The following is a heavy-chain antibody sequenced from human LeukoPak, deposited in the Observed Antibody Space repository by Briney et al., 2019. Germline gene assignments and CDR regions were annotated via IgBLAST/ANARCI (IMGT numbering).Heavy chain of an antibody. V-gene: IGHV4-4*02. CDR1: GASITSNW. CDR2: IHHSASP. J-gene: IGHJ4*02. Sequence: KPSETLSLTCAVSGASITSNWWSWVRQSPGKGLEWIGEIHHSASPNYNTSLKSRVTLSLDKSQNQFSLKVTSVTAADTAVYYCARDGSSGWFRLLPFDYWGQGTLVTVSS. D-gene: IGHD6-19*01. CDR3: ARDGSSGWFRLLPFDY.